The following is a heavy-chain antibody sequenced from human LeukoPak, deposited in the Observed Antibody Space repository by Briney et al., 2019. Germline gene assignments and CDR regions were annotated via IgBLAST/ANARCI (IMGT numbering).Heavy chain of an antibody. CDR3: ARLAVVFDY. V-gene: IGHV4-34*01. D-gene: IGHD6-19*01. CDR1: GGSFSGYY. Sequence: PSETLSLTCAVYGGSFSGYYWSWIRQPPGKGLEWIGSIYYSGSAFYNPSLKSRVTMSVDTSKNQFSLKLSSVTAADTAVYYCARLAVVFDYWGQGTLVTVSS. CDR2: IYYSGSA. J-gene: IGHJ4*02.